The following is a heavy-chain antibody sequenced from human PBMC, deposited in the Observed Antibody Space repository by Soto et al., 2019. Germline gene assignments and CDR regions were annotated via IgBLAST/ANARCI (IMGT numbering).Heavy chain of an antibody. J-gene: IGHJ4*02. CDR1: GYTLTELS. V-gene: IGHV1-24*01. CDR2: FDTEDGET. CDR3: ATGGQLLQSDFDY. Sequence: ASVKVSCKVSGYTLTELSRHWLRQAPGKGLEWMGGFDTEDGETNYAQKFQGRVTMTEDKSPDTAYMELSRLRSEETAVYYCATGGQLLQSDFDYWGQGTLATVSS. D-gene: IGHD1-26*01.